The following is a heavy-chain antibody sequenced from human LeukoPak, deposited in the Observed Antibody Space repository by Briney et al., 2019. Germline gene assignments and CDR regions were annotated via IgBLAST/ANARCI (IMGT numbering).Heavy chain of an antibody. Sequence: GGSLRLSCAASGFTFSSYSMNWVRQAPGKGLEWVSSISSSSSYIYYADSVKGRFTISRDNAKNSLYLQMNSLRAEDTAVYYCARVVASSPPDYYYYGMDVWGKGTTVTVS. CDR3: ARVVASSPPDYYYYGMDV. V-gene: IGHV3-21*01. CDR1: GFTFSSYS. CDR2: ISSSSSYI. D-gene: IGHD6-19*01. J-gene: IGHJ6*04.